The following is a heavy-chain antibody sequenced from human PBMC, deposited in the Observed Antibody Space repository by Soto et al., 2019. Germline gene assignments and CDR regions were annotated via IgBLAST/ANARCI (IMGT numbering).Heavy chain of an antibody. CDR3: AYLPCSGGSCYWFSFSGMDV. CDR1: GFSLSTSGVG. D-gene: IGHD2-15*01. CDR2: LYWDDDK. J-gene: IGHJ6*02. V-gene: IGHV2-5*02. Sequence: QITLKESGPTLVKPTQTLTLTCTFSGFSLSTSGVGVAWIRQPPGKALEWLALLYWDDDKRYRPSLESRLTITKDTSKSQVVLTMTPMDSVDTATYYCAYLPCSGGSCYWFSFSGMDVWGQGTTVTVSS.